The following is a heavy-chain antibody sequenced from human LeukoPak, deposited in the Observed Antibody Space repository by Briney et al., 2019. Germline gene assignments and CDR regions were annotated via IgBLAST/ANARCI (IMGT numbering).Heavy chain of an antibody. J-gene: IGHJ5*02. CDR3: ARQAVGYSYDYNWFDP. CDR1: GGSISSYY. Sequence: SETLSLTCTVSGGSISSYYWSWVRQPPGKGLEWIGYIYYSGSTNYNPSLKSRVTISVDTSKNQFSLKLSSVTAADTAVYYCARQAVGYSYDYNWFDPWGQGTLVTVSS. CDR2: IYYSGST. V-gene: IGHV4-59*08. D-gene: IGHD5-18*01.